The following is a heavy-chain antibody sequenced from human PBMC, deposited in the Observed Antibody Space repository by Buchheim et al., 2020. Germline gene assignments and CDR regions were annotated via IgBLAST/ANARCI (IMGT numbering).Heavy chain of an antibody. Sequence: EVQLLESGGGLVQPGGSLRLSCAASGFTFSSYAMSWVRQAPGKGLEWVSAISGSGGSTYYADSVKGRFTISRDNSQNQLYLQMNSLRAEDTAVYYCAKDPYYYDSSGYPINWFDPWGQGTL. CDR1: GFTFSSYA. CDR3: AKDPYYYDSSGYPINWFDP. CDR2: ISGSGGST. D-gene: IGHD3-22*01. V-gene: IGHV3-23*01. J-gene: IGHJ5*02.